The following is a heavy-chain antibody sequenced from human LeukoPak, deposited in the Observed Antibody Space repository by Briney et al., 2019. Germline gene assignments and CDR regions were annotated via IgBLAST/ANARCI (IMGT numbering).Heavy chain of an antibody. Sequence: GGSLRLSCAAPGFTFSSYSMNWVRQAPGKGLEWVSSISSSSSYIYYADSVKGRFTISRDNAKNSLYLQMNSLRAEDTAVYYCARSRGYSYGSFFYYYGMDVWGQGTTVTVSS. CDR1: GFTFSSYS. J-gene: IGHJ6*02. D-gene: IGHD5-18*01. V-gene: IGHV3-21*01. CDR2: ISSSSSYI. CDR3: ARSRGYSYGSFFYYYGMDV.